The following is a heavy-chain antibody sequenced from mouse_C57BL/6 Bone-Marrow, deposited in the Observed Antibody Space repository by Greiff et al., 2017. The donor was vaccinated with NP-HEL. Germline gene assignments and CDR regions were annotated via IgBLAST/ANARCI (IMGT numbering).Heavy chain of an antibody. D-gene: IGHD1-1*01. V-gene: IGHV1-69*01. CDR1: GYTFTSYW. Sequence: QVQLQQPGAELVMPGASVKLSCKASGYTFTSYWMHWVKQRPGQGLEWIGEIDPSDGYTNYNQKFKGKSTLTVDKSSSTAYMQLSSLTSEDSAVYYCARSLYYGSSSWFAYWGQGTLVTVSA. CDR2: IDPSDGYT. CDR3: ARSLYYGSSSWFAY. J-gene: IGHJ3*01.